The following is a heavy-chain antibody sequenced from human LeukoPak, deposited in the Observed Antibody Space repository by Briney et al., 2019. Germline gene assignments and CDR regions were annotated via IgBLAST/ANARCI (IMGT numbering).Heavy chain of an antibody. V-gene: IGHV3-23*01. CDR1: GCTFSSYG. CDR2: ITSSGDAT. CDR3: AKDRPNYYHSNGHYYRRDGDS. Sequence: GESLTLSCDASGCTFSSYGLNWVRQRTAQGLEWVSSITSSGDATYYADSVMDRRTISSVNSRYTLFLQMNSLTAEDTAVYYCAKDRPNYYHSNGHYYRRDGDSWGQGTLVTVSS. D-gene: IGHD3-22*01. J-gene: IGHJ5*01.